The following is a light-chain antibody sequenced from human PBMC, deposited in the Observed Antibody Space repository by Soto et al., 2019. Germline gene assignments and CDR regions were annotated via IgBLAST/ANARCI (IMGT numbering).Light chain of an antibody. CDR3: SSYAGSNHLV. CDR1: SSDVGGYNY. Sequence: QSALTQPPSASGSPGQSVTISCTGTSSDVGGYNYVSWYQQHPGKAPKLMIYEVSKRPSGVPDRFSGSKSGNTASLTVSGLQAEAEADYYCSSYAGSNHLVFGGGTTLTVL. V-gene: IGLV2-8*01. J-gene: IGLJ2*01. CDR2: EVS.